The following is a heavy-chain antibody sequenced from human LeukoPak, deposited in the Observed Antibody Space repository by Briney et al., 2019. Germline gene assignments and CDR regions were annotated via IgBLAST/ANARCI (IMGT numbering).Heavy chain of an antibody. V-gene: IGHV4-59*01. CDR3: ARGPYGRDGYNFDFDY. Sequence: PSETLSLTCTVSGGSISSYYWSWIRQPPGKGLEWIGYVSYRGSTNCNPSLKSRVTASVDTSKNQFSLKLSSVTAADTAVYYCARGPYGRDGYNFDFDYWGQGTLVIVSS. D-gene: IGHD5-24*01. J-gene: IGHJ4*02. CDR1: GGSISSYY. CDR2: VSYRGST.